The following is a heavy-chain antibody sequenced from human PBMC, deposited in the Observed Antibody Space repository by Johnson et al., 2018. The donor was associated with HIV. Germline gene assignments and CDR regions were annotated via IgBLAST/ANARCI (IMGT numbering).Heavy chain of an antibody. CDR2: IKQDGSEK. CDR1: GFTFSNAW. Sequence: VQLVESGGVVVQPGGSLRLSCAASGFTFSNAWMSWVRQAPGKGLEWVADIKQDGSEKHYVDSVKGGFTISRDNAKNSMYLQMNSLRAEDTAVYHCARVKFYYDSSTYYYSDDAFDIWGQGTMVTVSS. J-gene: IGHJ3*02. CDR3: ARVKFYYDSSTYYYSDDAFDI. V-gene: IGHV3-7*05. D-gene: IGHD3-22*01.